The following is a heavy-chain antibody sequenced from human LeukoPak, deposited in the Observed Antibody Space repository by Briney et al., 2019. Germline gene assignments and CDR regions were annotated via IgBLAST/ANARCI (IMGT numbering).Heavy chain of an antibody. D-gene: IGHD3-22*01. J-gene: IGHJ4*02. CDR1: GGSFGNYY. CDR3: ARGTMIVVAAFDY. CDR2: IYDSGTT. V-gene: IGHV4-59*08. Sequence: PSETLSLTCTVSGGSFGNYYWSWIRQPPGKGLEWIGYIYDSGTTNYNPSLKSRVTISVDTSKNQFSLKLSSVTAADTAVYYCARGTMIVVAAFDYWGQGTLVTVSS.